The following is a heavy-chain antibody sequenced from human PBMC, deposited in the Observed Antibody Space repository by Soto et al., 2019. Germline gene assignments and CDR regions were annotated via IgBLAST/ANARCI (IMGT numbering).Heavy chain of an antibody. CDR1: GFTFSSYA. Sequence: GGSLRLSCAASGFTFSSYAMRWVRQAPGKGLEWVAVISYDGSNKYYADSVKGRFTISRDNSKNTLYLQMNSLRAEDTAVYYCARVRDPGYQSRGLGYWGQGTLVTVSS. CDR2: ISYDGSNK. J-gene: IGHJ4*02. D-gene: IGHD3-16*01. V-gene: IGHV3-30-3*01. CDR3: ARVRDPGYQSRGLGY.